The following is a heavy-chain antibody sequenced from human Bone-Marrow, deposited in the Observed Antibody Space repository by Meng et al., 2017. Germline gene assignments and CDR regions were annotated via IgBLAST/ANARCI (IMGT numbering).Heavy chain of an antibody. CDR1: GGSFSGYY. J-gene: IGHJ5*02. D-gene: IGHD3-10*01. V-gene: IGHV4-34*01. CDR2: INHSGST. Sequence: SQTLSLTCAVYGGSFSGYYWSWIRQPPGKGLEWIGEINHSGSTNYNPSLKSRVTISVDTSKNQFSLKLSSVTAADTAVYYCARGSGSYSNLGTGFSRTYNWFDPWGQGTLVTVSS. CDR3: ARGSGSYSNLGTGFSRTYNWFDP.